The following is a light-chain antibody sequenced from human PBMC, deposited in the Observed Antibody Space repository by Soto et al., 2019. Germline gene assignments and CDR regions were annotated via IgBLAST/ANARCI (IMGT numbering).Light chain of an antibody. CDR2: DVS. J-gene: IGKJ5*01. V-gene: IGKV1-13*02. CDR3: QQFNTYPIT. CDR1: QDIRGA. Sequence: AIQLTQSPSSLSASVGDRVTITCRASQDIRGALAWYQQKPGKAPKFLIFDVSTLQSGVPSRFSGSGSGTDFTLTISSLQPEDVGTYYCQQFNTYPITFGQGKRLEIK.